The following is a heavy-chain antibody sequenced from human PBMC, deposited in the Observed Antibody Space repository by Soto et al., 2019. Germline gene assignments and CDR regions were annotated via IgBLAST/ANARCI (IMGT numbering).Heavy chain of an antibody. J-gene: IGHJ4*02. D-gene: IGHD2-2*01. CDR2: INPNSGGT. V-gene: IGHV1-2*04. CDR3: ARSHCSSISCYVGSWDY. Sequence: VASVKVSCKASGYTFTGYYMHWVRQAPGQGLEWMGWINPNSGGTNYAQKFQGWVTMTRDTSISTAYMELSRRRSDDTAVYYCARSHCSSISCYVGSWDYWGQGTLVTVSS. CDR1: GYTFTGYY.